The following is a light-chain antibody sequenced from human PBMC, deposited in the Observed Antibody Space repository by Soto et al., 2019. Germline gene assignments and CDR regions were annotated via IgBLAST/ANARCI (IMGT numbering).Light chain of an antibody. CDR2: AAS. CDR3: QHLNSYPS. V-gene: IGKV1-9*01. CDR1: QGISSY. J-gene: IGKJ3*01. Sequence: IQLTQSPSSLSASVGDRVTITCRASQGISSYLAWYQQKPGKAPKLLIYAASTLQGGVPSRFSGSGSGTDFTLTISSLQPEDFATYYCQHLNSYPSFGPGTKVDIK.